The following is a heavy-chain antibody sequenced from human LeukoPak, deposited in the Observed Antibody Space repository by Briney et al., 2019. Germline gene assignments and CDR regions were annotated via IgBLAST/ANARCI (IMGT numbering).Heavy chain of an antibody. D-gene: IGHD3-22*01. V-gene: IGHV1-18*01. Sequence: ASVKVSCKASGYTFTSFGISWVRQAPGQGLEWMGWISAYNSNTKYAQKLQGRVSMTTDASTSTAYMELRSLRSDDTAVYYCARVRGYYYLGDYWGQGTLVTVSS. CDR2: ISAYNSNT. CDR3: ARVRGYYYLGDY. J-gene: IGHJ4*02. CDR1: GYTFTSFG.